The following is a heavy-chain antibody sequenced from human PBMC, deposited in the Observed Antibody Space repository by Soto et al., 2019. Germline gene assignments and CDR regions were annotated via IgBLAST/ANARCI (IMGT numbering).Heavy chain of an antibody. V-gene: IGHV1-8*01. Sequence: QVQLVQSGAEVKKPGASVKVSCKASGYTFTSYDINWVRQATGQGLEWMGWMNPDSGNTGYAQKFQGRVTMTRNTSMSTAYMELSSLRSDDTAVYYCASSTNDYGDRHWGQGTLVTVSS. CDR1: GYTFTSYD. CDR3: ASSTNDYGDRH. D-gene: IGHD4-17*01. CDR2: MNPDSGNT. J-gene: IGHJ4*02.